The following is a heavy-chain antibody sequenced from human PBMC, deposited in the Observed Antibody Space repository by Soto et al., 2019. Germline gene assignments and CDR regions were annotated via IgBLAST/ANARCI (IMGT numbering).Heavy chain of an antibody. J-gene: IGHJ4*02. CDR3: ARVGRYCSGGSCYSEHYFDY. CDR2: ISSSSSYI. V-gene: IGHV3-21*01. Sequence: EVQLVESGGGPVKPGGSLRLSCAASGFTFSSYSMNWVRQAPGKGLEWVSSISSSSSYIYYADSVKGRFTISRDNAKNSLYLQMNSLRAEDTAVYYCARVGRYCSGGSCYSEHYFDYWGQGTLVTVSS. CDR1: GFTFSSYS. D-gene: IGHD2-15*01.